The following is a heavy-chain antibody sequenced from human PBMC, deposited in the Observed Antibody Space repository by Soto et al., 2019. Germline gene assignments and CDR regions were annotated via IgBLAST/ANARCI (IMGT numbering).Heavy chain of an antibody. CDR3: ASDRGVFGVDKYYGLDI. CDR2: IKQDGSEK. CDR1: GFTFSSYW. D-gene: IGHD3-3*01. V-gene: IGHV3-7*03. Sequence: PGGSLRISCAASGFTFSSYWMSWVRQAPGKGLEWVANIKQDGSEKYYVDSVKGRFTISRDNAKNSLYLQMNSLRAEDTAVYYCASDRGVFGVDKYYGLDIRGQEATVT. J-gene: IGHJ6*02.